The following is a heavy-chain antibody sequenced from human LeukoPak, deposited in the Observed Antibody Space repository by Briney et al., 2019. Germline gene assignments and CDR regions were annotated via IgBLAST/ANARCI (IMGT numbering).Heavy chain of an antibody. J-gene: IGHJ4*02. Sequence: GGSLRLSCAASGFTFDDYAMHWVRQAPGKGLEWVSGISWNSGSIGYADSVKGRFTISRDNAKNSLYLQMNSLRAEDTALYYCAKIGDGYNHGPFDYWGQGTLVTVSS. V-gene: IGHV3-9*01. D-gene: IGHD5-24*01. CDR3: AKIGDGYNHGPFDY. CDR2: ISWNSGSI. CDR1: GFTFDDYA.